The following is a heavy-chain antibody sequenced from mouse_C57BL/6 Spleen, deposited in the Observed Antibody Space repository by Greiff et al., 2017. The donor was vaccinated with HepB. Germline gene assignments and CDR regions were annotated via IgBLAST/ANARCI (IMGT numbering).Heavy chain of an antibody. CDR3: GTGDY. CDR1: GYTFTSYW. J-gene: IGHJ2*01. CDR2: IDPSDSYT. D-gene: IGHD1-1*01. V-gene: IGHV1-50*01. Sequence: VQLQQSGAELVKPGASVKLSCKASGYTFTSYWMQWVKQRPGQGLEWIGEIDPSDSYTNYNQKFKGKATLTVDTSSSTAYMQLSSLTSEDSAVYYCGTGDYWGQGTTLAVSS.